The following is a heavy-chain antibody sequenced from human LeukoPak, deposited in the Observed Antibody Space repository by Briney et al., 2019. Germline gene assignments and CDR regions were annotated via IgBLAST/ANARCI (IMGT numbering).Heavy chain of an antibody. CDR3: ARVGYSSSWIDY. D-gene: IGHD6-13*01. Sequence: SETLSLTCAVYGGSFSGYYWSWIRQPPGKGLEWIGEINHSGSTNYNPSLKSRVTISVDASKNQFSPKLSSVTAADTAVYYCARVGYSSSWIDYWGQGTLVTVSS. CDR1: GGSFSGYY. V-gene: IGHV4-34*01. CDR2: INHSGST. J-gene: IGHJ4*02.